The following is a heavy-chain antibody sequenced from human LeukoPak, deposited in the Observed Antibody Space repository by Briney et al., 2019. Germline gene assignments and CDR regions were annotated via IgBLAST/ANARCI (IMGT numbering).Heavy chain of an antibody. Sequence: GGSLRLSCAASGFTFSSYAMSWVRQAPGKGLEWVSAISGSGGSTYYADSVEGRFTISRDNSKNTLYLQMNSLRAEDTAVYYCAKDQRPITMIVVVLYYFDYWGQGTLVTVSS. CDR2: ISGSGGST. CDR1: GFTFSSYA. V-gene: IGHV3-23*01. CDR3: AKDQRPITMIVVVLYYFDY. D-gene: IGHD3-22*01. J-gene: IGHJ4*02.